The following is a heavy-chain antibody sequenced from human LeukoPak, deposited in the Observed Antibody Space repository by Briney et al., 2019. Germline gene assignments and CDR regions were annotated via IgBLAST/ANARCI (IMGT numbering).Heavy chain of an antibody. D-gene: IGHD6-13*01. V-gene: IGHV3-7*01. CDR3: ASAPGRRIAAAEDY. CDR1: GFTFSRYW. CDR2: IKQGGSEK. Sequence: GGSLRLSCAASGFTFSRYWMSWVRQAPGKGLEWVANIKQGGSEKYYVDSVKGRFTISRDNAKNSLYLQMNSLRAEDTAVYYCASAPGRRIAAAEDYWGQGTLVTVSS. J-gene: IGHJ4*02.